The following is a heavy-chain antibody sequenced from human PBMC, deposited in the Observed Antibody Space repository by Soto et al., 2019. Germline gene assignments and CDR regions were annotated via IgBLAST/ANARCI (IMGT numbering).Heavy chain of an antibody. Sequence: GGSLRLSCAASGFTFDDYAMHWVRQAPGKGLEWVSLISWDGGSTYYADSVKGRFTISRDNSKNSLYLQLNSLRAEDTALYYCAKALDDCSSTSCYTGFDYWGQGTLVTVSS. CDR1: GFTFDDYA. D-gene: IGHD2-2*02. CDR3: AKALDDCSSTSCYTGFDY. V-gene: IGHV3-43D*04. CDR2: ISWDGGST. J-gene: IGHJ4*02.